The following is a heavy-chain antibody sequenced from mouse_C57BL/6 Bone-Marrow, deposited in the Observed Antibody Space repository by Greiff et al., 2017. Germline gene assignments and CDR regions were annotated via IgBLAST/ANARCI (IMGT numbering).Heavy chain of an antibody. CDR1: GYSITSGYY. CDR2: ISYDGSN. J-gene: IGHJ1*03. V-gene: IGHV3-6*01. CDR3: AREGYFDV. Sequence: EVQRVESGPGLVKPSQSLSLTCSVTGYSITSGYYWNWIRQFPGNTLEWMGYISYDGSNYYNPSLKNRISITRDTSKNQFFLKLNTVTNEDTATYYCAREGYFDVWGTGTTVTVSS.